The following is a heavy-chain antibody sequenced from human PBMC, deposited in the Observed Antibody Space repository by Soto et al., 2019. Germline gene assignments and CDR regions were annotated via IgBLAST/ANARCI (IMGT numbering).Heavy chain of an antibody. CDR3: SRVGGYYGDYPNFDY. CDR2: IYYSGST. Sequence: SETLSLTCIVSGSSISSYYWSWFRQPTGKGLEWIGNIYYSGSTSSNPSGKSRVTISVDTSKTHFSLKQNSVTAADTAVYYCSRVGGYYGDYPNFDYWGQGTLVTVSS. J-gene: IGHJ4*02. D-gene: IGHD4-17*01. CDR1: GSSISSYY. V-gene: IGHV4-59*01.